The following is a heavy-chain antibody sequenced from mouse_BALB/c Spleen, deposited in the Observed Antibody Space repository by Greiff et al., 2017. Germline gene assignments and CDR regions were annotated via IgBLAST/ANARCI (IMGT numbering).Heavy chain of an antibody. J-gene: IGHJ2*01. D-gene: IGHD2-4*01. CDR3: ARNEYDGGLPYYFDY. V-gene: IGHV1-7*01. CDR2: INPSTGYT. Sequence: VQLQQSGAELAKPGASVKMSCKASGYTFTSYWMHWVKQRPGQGLEWIGYINPSTGYTEYNQKFKDKATLTADKSSSTAYMQLSSLTSEDSAVYYCARNEYDGGLPYYFDYWGQGTTLTVSS. CDR1: GYTFTSYW.